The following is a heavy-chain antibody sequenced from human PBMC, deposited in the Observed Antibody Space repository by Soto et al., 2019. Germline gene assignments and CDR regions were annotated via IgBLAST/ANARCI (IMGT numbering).Heavy chain of an antibody. V-gene: IGHV3-33*01. Sequence: VQLLESGGGLVQPGGSLRLSCAASGFTFSSYGMHWVRQAPGKGLEWVAVIWYDGSNKYYADSVKGRFTISRDNSKNTLYLQMNSLRAEDTAVYYCAREKDSSESCFDYWGQGTLVTVSS. CDR2: IWYDGSNK. CDR1: GFTFSSYG. J-gene: IGHJ4*02. D-gene: IGHD3-22*01. CDR3: AREKDSSESCFDY.